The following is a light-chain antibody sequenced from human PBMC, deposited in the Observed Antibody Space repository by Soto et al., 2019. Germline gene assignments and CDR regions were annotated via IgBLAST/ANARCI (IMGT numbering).Light chain of an antibody. V-gene: IGKV1-33*01. CDR3: QQYDNLPPKVT. CDR2: DAS. CDR1: QDISNY. J-gene: IGKJ3*01. Sequence: DIQMTQSPSSLSASVGDRVTITCQASQDISNYLNWYQQKPGKAPKLLIYDASNLETGVPSRFSGSGSGTDFTFTISSLQPEDIATYYCQQYDNLPPKVTFGPGTKVDIK.